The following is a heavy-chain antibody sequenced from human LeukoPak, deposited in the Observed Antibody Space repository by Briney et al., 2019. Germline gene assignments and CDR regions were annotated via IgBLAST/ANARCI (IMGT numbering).Heavy chain of an antibody. V-gene: IGHV3-7*03. D-gene: IGHD6-19*01. J-gene: IGHJ4*02. Sequence: GGSLRLSCAASGFTFSGRWMSWLRQAPGKGLEWVANINQDGTDKYYVDSVKGRFTISRDNSKNTLYLQMNSLRAEDTAVYYCAKMSSGWYQSYFDYWGQGTLVTVSS. CDR1: GFTFSGRW. CDR3: AKMSSGWYQSYFDY. CDR2: INQDGTDK.